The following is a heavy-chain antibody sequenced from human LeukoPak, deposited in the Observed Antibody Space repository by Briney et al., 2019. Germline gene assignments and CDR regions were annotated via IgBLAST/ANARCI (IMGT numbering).Heavy chain of an antibody. J-gene: IGHJ6*02. Sequence: GGSLILSCAASGFTFSNYAMSWVRQAPGKGLEWVSVISGSGATTYYADSVKGRFTISRDNSKNTLYLQVDSLRAEDTAVYYCAKGLWGVYYYGMDVWGQGTTVTVSS. D-gene: IGHD3-16*01. CDR1: GFTFSNYA. CDR2: ISGSGATT. CDR3: AKGLWGVYYYGMDV. V-gene: IGHV3-23*01.